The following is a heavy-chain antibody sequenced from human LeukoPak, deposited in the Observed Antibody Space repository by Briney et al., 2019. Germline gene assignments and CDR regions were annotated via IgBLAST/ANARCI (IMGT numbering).Heavy chain of an antibody. CDR1: GGSIRSDY. V-gene: IGHV4-59*01. Sequence: SETLSLICTVSGGSIRSDYWSWIRQPPGKGLEWIGNINYGGSANYNPSLKSRVTISLDTPKNQCSLKLTSVTAADTAVYYCARYSHYVRWFDPWGQGTLVTVSS. J-gene: IGHJ5*02. CDR3: ARYSHYVRWFDP. CDR2: INYGGSA. D-gene: IGHD4-11*01.